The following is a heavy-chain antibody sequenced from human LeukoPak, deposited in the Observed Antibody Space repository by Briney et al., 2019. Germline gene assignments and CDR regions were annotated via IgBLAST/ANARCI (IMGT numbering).Heavy chain of an antibody. Sequence: PSETLSLTCTVSGGSISSYYWSWIRQPPGKGLEWIGYIYYSGSTNYNPSLKSRVTISVDTSKNQSSLKLSSVTAADTAVYYCARDQPTYYDILTGYSPAAFDIWGQGTMVTVSS. D-gene: IGHD3-9*01. V-gene: IGHV4-59*01. CDR1: GGSISSYY. CDR3: ARDQPTYYDILTGYSPAAFDI. J-gene: IGHJ3*02. CDR2: IYYSGST.